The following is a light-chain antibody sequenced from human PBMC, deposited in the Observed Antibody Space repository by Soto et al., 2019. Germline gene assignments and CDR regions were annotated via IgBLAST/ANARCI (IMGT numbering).Light chain of an antibody. J-gene: IGLJ2*01. CDR1: SSNIGADYD. CDR2: GNS. CDR3: QSYDSSLSGVV. Sequence: QPVLTQPSSVSGAPGQRVTISCTGSSSNIGADYDVHWYQQVPGTAPKLLIYGNSNRPSGVPDRFSGSKSGTSASLAITGLQADDEADYYCQSYDSSLSGVVFGGGTKLTVL. V-gene: IGLV1-40*01.